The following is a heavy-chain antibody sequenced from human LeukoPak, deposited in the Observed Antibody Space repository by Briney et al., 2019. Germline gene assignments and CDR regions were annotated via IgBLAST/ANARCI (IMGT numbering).Heavy chain of an antibody. V-gene: IGHV4-59*01. Sequence: SETLSLTCIVSGGSISSYYWCWIRQPPGRGLEWIGYIFYSGSTNYNPSLKSRVTISVDTSKNQFSLKLSSVTAADTAVYYCARAVLLWFGESPYYFDYWGQGTLVTVSS. CDR2: IFYSGST. J-gene: IGHJ4*02. CDR1: GGSISSYY. D-gene: IGHD3-10*01. CDR3: ARAVLLWFGESPYYFDY.